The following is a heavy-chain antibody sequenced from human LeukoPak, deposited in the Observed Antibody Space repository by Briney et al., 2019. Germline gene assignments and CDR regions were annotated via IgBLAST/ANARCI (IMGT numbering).Heavy chain of an antibody. CDR2: IYTSGST. CDR1: GGSISSYY. V-gene: IGHV4-4*07. Sequence: SETLSLTCTVSGGSISSYYWSWIRQPAGKGLEWIGRIYTSGSTNYNPSLKSRVTMSVDTSKNQFSLKLSSVTAADTAVYYCARILRRFVNLGYLAPDTAMANDAFDIWGQGTMVTVSS. J-gene: IGHJ3*02. D-gene: IGHD5-18*01. CDR3: ARILRRFVNLGYLAPDTAMANDAFDI.